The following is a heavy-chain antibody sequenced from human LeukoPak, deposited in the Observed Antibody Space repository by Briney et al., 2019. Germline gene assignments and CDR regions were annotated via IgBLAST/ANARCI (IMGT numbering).Heavy chain of an antibody. CDR3: VKDLSYETSGSFFDF. J-gene: IGHJ4*02. CDR1: T. Sequence: GGSLRLSCAASTMHWVRQAPGKTLEWVSLISWDGTTYYADSVKGRFTISRDDSKDSLYLQMDTLRSEDTAFYYCVKDLSYETSGSFFDFWGQGTLVTVS. D-gene: IGHD3-22*01. CDR2: ISWDGTT. V-gene: IGHV3-43*01.